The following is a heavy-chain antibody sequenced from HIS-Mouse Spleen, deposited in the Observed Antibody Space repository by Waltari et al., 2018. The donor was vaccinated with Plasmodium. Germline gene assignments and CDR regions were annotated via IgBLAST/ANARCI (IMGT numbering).Heavy chain of an antibody. CDR1: VFPFCSYP. Sequence: EVQLLESGGGLVQPGGSLRLSCAASVFPFCSYPLSWVRQAPGKGLEWVSAISGSGGSTYYADSVKGRFTISRDNSKNTLYLQMNSLRAEDTAVYYCAKTIKYYDILTGYPFDYWGQGTLVTVSS. CDR2: ISGSGGST. J-gene: IGHJ4*02. D-gene: IGHD3-9*01. V-gene: IGHV3-23*01. CDR3: AKTIKYYDILTGYPFDY.